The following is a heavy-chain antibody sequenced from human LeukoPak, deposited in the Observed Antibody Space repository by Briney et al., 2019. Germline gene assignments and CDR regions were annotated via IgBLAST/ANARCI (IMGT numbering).Heavy chain of an antibody. Sequence: SQTLSLTCTVSGGSISSGDYYWSWIRQPPGKGLEWIGYIYYSGSTYYNPSLKSRVTISVVTSKNQFSLKLSSVTAADTAVYYCARSGPLCSSTSCYLYYFDYWGQGTLVTVPS. CDR2: IYYSGST. CDR1: GGSISSGDYY. D-gene: IGHD2-2*01. J-gene: IGHJ4*02. CDR3: ARSGPLCSSTSCYLYYFDY. V-gene: IGHV4-30-4*08.